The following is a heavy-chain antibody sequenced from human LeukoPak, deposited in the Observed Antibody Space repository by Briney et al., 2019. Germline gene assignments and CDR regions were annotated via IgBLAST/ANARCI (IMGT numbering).Heavy chain of an antibody. D-gene: IGHD2-15*01. CDR2: IIPILGIA. J-gene: IGHJ3*02. CDR1: GGTFSSYA. CDR3: ARKLNDYRDRGGFDI. V-gene: IGHV1-69*04. Sequence: SVKVSCKASGGTFSSYAISWVRQAPGQGLEWMGRIIPILGIANYAQKFQGRVTITADKSTSTAYMELSSLRSEDTAVYYCARKLNDYRDRGGFDIWGQGTMVTVSS.